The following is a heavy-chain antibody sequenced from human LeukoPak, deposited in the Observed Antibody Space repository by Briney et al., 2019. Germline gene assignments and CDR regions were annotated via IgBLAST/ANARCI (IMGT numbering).Heavy chain of an antibody. D-gene: IGHD6-19*01. CDR2: ISSSGSTI. J-gene: IGHJ4*02. Sequence: GGSLRLSCVASGFIFSSYSMYWVRQGPGKGLEWVSYISSSGSTIYYADSVKGRFTISRDNAKNSLYLQMNSLRAEDTAVYYCARAPIAVAGLDYWGQGTLVTVSS. CDR1: GFIFSSYS. V-gene: IGHV3-48*04. CDR3: ARAPIAVAGLDY.